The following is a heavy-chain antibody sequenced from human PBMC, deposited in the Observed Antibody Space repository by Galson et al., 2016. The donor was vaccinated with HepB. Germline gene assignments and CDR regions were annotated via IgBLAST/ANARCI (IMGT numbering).Heavy chain of an antibody. Sequence: SLRLSCAASGFIFDDYAMHWVRQAPGKGLEWVSGITWNSGTIGYEDSVKGRFTITRDNAKNSLYLQMNSMRGDNTDLYYCANEIMSVATSRDTWGQGTLVTVSS. V-gene: IGHV3-9*01. CDR2: ITWNSGTI. D-gene: IGHD2-15*01. J-gene: IGHJ1*01. CDR3: ANEIMSVATSRDT. CDR1: GFIFDDYA.